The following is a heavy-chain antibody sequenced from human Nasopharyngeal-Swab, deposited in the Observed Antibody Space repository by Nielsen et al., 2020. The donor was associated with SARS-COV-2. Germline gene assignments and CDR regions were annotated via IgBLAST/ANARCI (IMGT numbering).Heavy chain of an antibody. J-gene: IGHJ4*02. CDR3: ARGRRYSTGWYFDS. Sequence: ASVKVSCKASGYTFTSYDINWVRQATGQGLEWMGWMNPNSGNTGYAQKFQGRVTMTRNTSISTAYMELSSLRSDDTAVYYCARGRRYSTGWYFDSWGQGTLVTVSS. CDR2: MNPNSGNT. CDR1: GYTFTSYD. D-gene: IGHD6-19*01. V-gene: IGHV1-8*01.